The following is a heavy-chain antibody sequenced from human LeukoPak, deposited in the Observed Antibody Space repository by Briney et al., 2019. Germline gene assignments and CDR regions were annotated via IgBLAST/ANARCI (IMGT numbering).Heavy chain of an antibody. V-gene: IGHV1-8*01. Sequence: ASVKVPCKASGYTFSRFDINWVRQAPGQGLEWTGWMNPNSGNSGFAQKFQGRVTMTRNTSIATAYMEMTNLRFDDTAVYYCVDPDRWGQGTLVTVSS. CDR3: VDPDR. CDR2: MNPNSGNS. CDR1: GYTFSRFD. D-gene: IGHD3-22*01. J-gene: IGHJ1*01.